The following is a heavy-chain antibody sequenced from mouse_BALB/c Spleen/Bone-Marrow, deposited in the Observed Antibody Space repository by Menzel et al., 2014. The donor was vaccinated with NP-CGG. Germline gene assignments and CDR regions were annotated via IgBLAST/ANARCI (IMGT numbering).Heavy chain of an antibody. CDR3: ARGYYYGSSHYWYFDV. CDR1: GFTFSSFG. J-gene: IGHJ1*01. D-gene: IGHD1-1*01. CDR2: ISSGSSTI. Sequence: EGKLEESGGGLVQPGGSRKLSCAASGFTFSSFGMHWVRQAPEKGLEWVAYISSGSSTIYYADTLKGRFTISRDNPKNTLFLQRTSLRSEDTAMYYCARGYYYGSSHYWYFDVWGAGTTVTVSS. V-gene: IGHV5-17*02.